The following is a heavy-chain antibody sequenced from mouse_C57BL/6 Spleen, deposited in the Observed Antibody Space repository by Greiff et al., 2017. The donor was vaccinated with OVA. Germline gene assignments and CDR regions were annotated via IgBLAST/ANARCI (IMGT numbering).Heavy chain of an antibody. Sequence: QVQLQQPGAELVKPGASVKVSCKASGYTFTSYWMHWVKQRPGQGLEWIGRFHPSDSDTNYNQKFKGKATLTVDKSSSTAYMQLSSLTSEDSAVYYGARGAFITTVVAEDGFAYWGQGTLVTVSA. CDR2: FHPSDSDT. D-gene: IGHD1-1*01. J-gene: IGHJ3*01. V-gene: IGHV1-74*01. CDR1: GYTFTSYW. CDR3: ARGAFITTVVAEDGFAY.